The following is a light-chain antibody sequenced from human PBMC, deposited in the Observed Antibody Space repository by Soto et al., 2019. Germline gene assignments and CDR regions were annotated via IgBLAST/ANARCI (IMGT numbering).Light chain of an antibody. Sequence: IVLTQSPGTLSLSPGERATLSCRASQTISSSYFAWYHQKPGQAPRLLISGASSRATGIPDRFSGSGSGTDFTLTISRLEPEDFAVYFCQQYGSSPPITFGPRTKVDIK. CDR2: GAS. J-gene: IGKJ3*01. CDR3: QQYGSSPPIT. CDR1: QTISSSY. V-gene: IGKV3-20*01.